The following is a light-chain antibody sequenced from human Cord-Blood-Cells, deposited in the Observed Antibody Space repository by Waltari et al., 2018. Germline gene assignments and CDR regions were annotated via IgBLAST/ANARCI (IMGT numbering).Light chain of an antibody. CDR3: QQYGSSPFT. CDR1: QSVSSSD. CDR2: GAS. V-gene: IGKV3-20*01. J-gene: IGKJ3*01. Sequence: EIVLTQSPGTLSLSPGERATLSCSASQSVSSSDLAWYQQKPGQAPRLLIDGASIMATGTPDRFSGSGSGTDFTLTSSRLEPEDFEVYYCQQYGSSPFTFGPGTKVDIK.